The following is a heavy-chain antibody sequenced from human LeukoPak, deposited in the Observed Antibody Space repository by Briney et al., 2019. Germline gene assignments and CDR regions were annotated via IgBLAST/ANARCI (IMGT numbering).Heavy chain of an antibody. Sequence: GGSLRLSCAASGFTFSSYEMNWVRQAPGKGLEWVSYISSSGSTIYYADSVKGRFTISRDNAKNSLYLQMNSLRAEDTAVYYCARGPYYDILTGYYKNYYYYYMDVWGKGTTVTISS. D-gene: IGHD3-9*01. CDR2: ISSSGSTI. J-gene: IGHJ6*03. CDR3: ARGPYYDILTGYYKNYYYYYMDV. V-gene: IGHV3-48*03. CDR1: GFTFSSYE.